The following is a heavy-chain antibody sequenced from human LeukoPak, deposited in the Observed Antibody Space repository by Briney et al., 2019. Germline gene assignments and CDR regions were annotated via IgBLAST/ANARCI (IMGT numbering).Heavy chain of an antibody. D-gene: IGHD3-10*01. Sequence: PSQTLSLTCTVSGGSISSGDYYWSWIRQPPGKGLEWIGYIYYSGSTYYNPSLKSRVTISVDTSKNQFSLKLSSVTAADTAVYYCARAHGSVRGNLHWFDPCGQGTLVTVSS. CDR2: IYYSGST. CDR3: ARAHGSVRGNLHWFDP. V-gene: IGHV4-30-4*01. J-gene: IGHJ5*02. CDR1: GGSISSGDYY.